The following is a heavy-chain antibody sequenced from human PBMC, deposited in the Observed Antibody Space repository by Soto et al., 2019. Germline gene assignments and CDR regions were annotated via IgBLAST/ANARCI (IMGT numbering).Heavy chain of an antibody. D-gene: IGHD2-2*01. CDR2: IWYDGSNK. CDR3: ASRPSHCSSTRCYFSS. J-gene: IGHJ1*01. V-gene: IGHV3-33*01. Sequence: QVQLVESGGGVVQPGRSLRLSCAASGFTFSSYGMHWVRQAPGKGLEWVAVIWYDGSNKYYADSVKGRFTISRDNSKNTLYLQMNSLRAEDTAVYYCASRPSHCSSTRCYFSSWGQGPLVTVSS. CDR1: GFTFSSYG.